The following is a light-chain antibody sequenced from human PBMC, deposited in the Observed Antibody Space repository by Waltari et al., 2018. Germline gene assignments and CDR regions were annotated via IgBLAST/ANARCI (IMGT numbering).Light chain of an antibody. J-gene: IGLJ3*02. Sequence: QSVLTQPASVSGSPGQSITISCTGTSSDVGGYNYVSWYQQHPGKAPKFMIYDVSNRPSGVSNRFSGSKSGNTASLTSSGLQAEDEADYYCSSYTSSSTLEVFGGGTKLTVL. CDR3: SSYTSSSTLEV. CDR1: SSDVGGYNY. CDR2: DVS. V-gene: IGLV2-14*03.